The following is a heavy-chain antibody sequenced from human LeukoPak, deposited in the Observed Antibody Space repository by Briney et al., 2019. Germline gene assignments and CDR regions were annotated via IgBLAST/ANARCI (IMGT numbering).Heavy chain of an antibody. Sequence: PGGSLRLSCAASGFTVSSNYMSWVRQAPRKGLEWVSVIYSGGSTYYADSVKGRFTISRDNSKNTLYLQMNSLRAEDTAVYYCARGAFDSSGYVGYWGQGTLVTVSS. CDR3: ARGAFDSSGYVGY. V-gene: IGHV3-53*01. J-gene: IGHJ4*02. CDR1: GFTVSSNY. CDR2: IYSGGST. D-gene: IGHD3-22*01.